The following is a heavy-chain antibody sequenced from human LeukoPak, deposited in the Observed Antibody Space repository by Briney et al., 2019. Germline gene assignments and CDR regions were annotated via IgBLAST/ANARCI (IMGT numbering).Heavy chain of an antibody. CDR3: ARVGYSGYDFGWFDP. Sequence: ASVKVSCKASGYTFTGYYMHWVRQAPGQGLEWMGWINPNSGGTSYAQKFQGRVTMSRDTSFSTAYMELSRLRYDDTAVYYCARVGYSGYDFGWFDPWGQGTLVTVSS. D-gene: IGHD5-12*01. CDR2: INPNSGGT. V-gene: IGHV1-2*02. J-gene: IGHJ5*02. CDR1: GYTFTGYY.